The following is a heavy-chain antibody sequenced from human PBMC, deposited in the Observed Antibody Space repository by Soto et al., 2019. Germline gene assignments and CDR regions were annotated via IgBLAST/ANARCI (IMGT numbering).Heavy chain of an antibody. CDR3: ARGGGFDSFDY. CDR2: INHLETT. V-gene: IGHV4-30-2*01. CDR1: GASITYGAYS. D-gene: IGHD3-10*01. J-gene: IGHJ4*02. Sequence: QLQLHMSGSGLVKPSQTLSLTCTVSGASITYGAYSWSWIRQTPGKGLEWIGYINHLETTFYNPSFESRLTLSIDRTKNQCSLNLKAMAAADRAGYFCARGGGFDSFDYWGQGILVTVSS.